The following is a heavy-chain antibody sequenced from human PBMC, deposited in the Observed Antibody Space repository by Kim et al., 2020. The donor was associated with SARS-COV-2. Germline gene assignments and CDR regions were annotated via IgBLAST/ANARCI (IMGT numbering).Heavy chain of an antibody. J-gene: IGHJ6*02. D-gene: IGHD1-26*01. V-gene: IGHV1-18*01. CDR2: SRPINGDT. CDR1: GYAFDNFG. CDR3: ARGPGGRGATTTYYALDV. Sequence: AAVKVSCQTSGYAFDNFGISWVRQAPGQGLEWMGWSRPINGDTNYAEKFQGRVSMATDTNTHIGYMELRNLKSDDTAVYFCARGPGGRGATTTYYALDVWGQGAKFTVSS.